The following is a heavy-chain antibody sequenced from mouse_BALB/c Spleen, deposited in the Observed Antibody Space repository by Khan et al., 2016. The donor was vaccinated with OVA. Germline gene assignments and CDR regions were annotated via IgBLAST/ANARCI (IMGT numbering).Heavy chain of an antibody. CDR1: GFSISSYG. J-gene: IGHJ4*01. CDR2: IWGDGST. Sequence: VQLQESGPGLVAPSQSLSITYTVSGFSISSYGVNWVRQPPGKGLEWLGVIWGDGSTNYHSALISRLSISKDNSKSQVFLKLNSLQTDDTTTDYCAKQNYGTLYAMDYWGQGTSVTVSS. D-gene: IGHD2-1*01. V-gene: IGHV2-3*01. CDR3: AKQNYGTLYAMDY.